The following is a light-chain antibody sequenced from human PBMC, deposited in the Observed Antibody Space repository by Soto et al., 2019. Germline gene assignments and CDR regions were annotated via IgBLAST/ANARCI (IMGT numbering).Light chain of an antibody. J-gene: IGLJ2*01. V-gene: IGLV2-14*03. CDR3: SSYTSSGTNVV. CDR1: SSDIGGYNF. Sequence: QSALTQPASVSGSPGQSITISCTGTSSDIGGYNFVSWYQQHPGKAPKLMIFDVSSRPSGVSNRFSGSKSGNAASLTISGLQAEDEAEYYCSSYTSSGTNVVFGGGTKVTVL. CDR2: DVS.